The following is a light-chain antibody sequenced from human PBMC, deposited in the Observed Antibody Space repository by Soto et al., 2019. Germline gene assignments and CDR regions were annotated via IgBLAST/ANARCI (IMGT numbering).Light chain of an antibody. CDR3: QQYNSYPLT. CDR1: QDINDY. J-gene: IGKJ4*01. Sequence: DIQMTQSPSSLSASVGDRVTISCRASQDINDYLAWFQQRPGKAPKSLIYGASTLQSGVPSKFSGSGSGTDFTLNISSLQPEDFATYYCQQYNSYPLTFGRGTKVEIK. CDR2: GAS. V-gene: IGKV1-16*02.